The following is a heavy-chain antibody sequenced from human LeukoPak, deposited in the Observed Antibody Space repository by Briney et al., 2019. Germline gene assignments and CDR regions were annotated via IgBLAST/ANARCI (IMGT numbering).Heavy chain of an antibody. CDR2: ISYEGSTS. D-gene: IGHD3-3*01. CDR1: GFTFSSYG. J-gene: IGHJ5*01. V-gene: IGHV3-30*03. CDR3: ARCLWSSSRYMDS. Sequence: GSLRLSCAASGFTFSSYGMQWVRQAPGKGLEWVAVISYEGSTSYYADSVKGRFTISRDNTKSSLYLQMNSLTVEDTAIYYCARCLWSSSRYMDSWGQGTLVTVSA.